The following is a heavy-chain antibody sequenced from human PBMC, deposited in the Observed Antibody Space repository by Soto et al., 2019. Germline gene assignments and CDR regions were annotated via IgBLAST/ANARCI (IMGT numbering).Heavy chain of an antibody. V-gene: IGHV1-46*01. J-gene: IGHJ3*02. CDR3: ARDSPTLIASVGSHAFDI. D-gene: IGHD6-13*01. Sequence: QVQLVQSGAEVKKPGASVKVSCKASRYTFTSYYMHWVRQAPGQGLERMGIINPSGGSTSYAQKFQGRVTMTRDTSTSTVYMELSSLRSEATDVYYCARDSPTLIASVGSHAFDIWGQGTMVTVSS. CDR2: INPSGGST. CDR1: RYTFTSYY.